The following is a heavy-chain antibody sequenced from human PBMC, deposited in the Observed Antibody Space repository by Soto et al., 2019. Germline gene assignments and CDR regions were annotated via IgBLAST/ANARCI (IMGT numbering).Heavy chain of an antibody. D-gene: IGHD2-2*02. CDR1: GFTVSNNY. V-gene: IGHV3-53*02. Sequence: DVQLVETGGGLIQPGGSLRLSCAASGFTVSNNYMSWVRQAPGKGLEWVSLIYSGGSTFYADSVKGRFTISRDNSKNTLFLQMNSLRAEDTAVYFCATYTSLEYWGHGTLVTVSS. J-gene: IGHJ4*01. CDR2: IYSGGST. CDR3: ATYTSLEY.